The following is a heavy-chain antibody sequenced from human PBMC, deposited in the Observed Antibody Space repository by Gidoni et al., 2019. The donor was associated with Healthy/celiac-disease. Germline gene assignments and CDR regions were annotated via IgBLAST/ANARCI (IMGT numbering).Heavy chain of an antibody. CDR1: GFTFDAYA. J-gene: IGHJ4*02. CDR3: AKDTLGYYYGSGFDY. V-gene: IGHV3-9*01. Sequence: EVQLVESGGGLVQPGRSLRPSCAASGFTFDAYAMHWVRQAPGKGLEWVSGISWNSGSIGYADSVKGRFTISRDNAKNSLYLQMNSLRAEDTALYYCAKDTLGYYYGSGFDYWGQGTLVTVSS. D-gene: IGHD3-10*01. CDR2: ISWNSGSI.